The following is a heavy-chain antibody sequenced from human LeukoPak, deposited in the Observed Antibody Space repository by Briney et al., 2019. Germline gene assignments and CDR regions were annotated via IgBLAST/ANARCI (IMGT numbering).Heavy chain of an antibody. V-gene: IGHV3-21*04. CDR3: TGGDGYNYGY. Sequence: GGSLRLSCAASGFDFSTYAINWVRQAPGKGLEWVSSISTMSNYTFYGDSVKGRFTISRDNAKNSVYLQMNSLKTEDTAVYYCTGGDGYNYGYWGQGTLVTVSS. D-gene: IGHD5-24*01. CDR1: GFDFSTYA. J-gene: IGHJ4*02. CDR2: ISTMSNYT.